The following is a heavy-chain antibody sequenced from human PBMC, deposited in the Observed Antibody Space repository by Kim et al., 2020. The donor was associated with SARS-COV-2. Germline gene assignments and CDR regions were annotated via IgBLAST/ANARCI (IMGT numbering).Heavy chain of an antibody. J-gene: IGHJ5*02. D-gene: IGHD3-10*01. V-gene: IGHV1-18*01. CDR1: GYTFTSYG. CDR3: ARVHPLLWFGELVPWFDP. Sequence: ASVKVSCKASGYTFTSYGISWVRQAPGQGLEWMGWISAYNGNTNYAQKLQGRVTMTTDTSTSTAYMELRSLRSDDTAVYYCARVHPLLWFGELVPWFDPWGQGTLVTVSS. CDR2: ISAYNGNT.